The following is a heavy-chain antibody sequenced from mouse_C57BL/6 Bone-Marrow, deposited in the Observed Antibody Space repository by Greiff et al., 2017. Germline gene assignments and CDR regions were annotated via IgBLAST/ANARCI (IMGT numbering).Heavy chain of an antibody. V-gene: IGHV1-52*01. CDR2: IDPSDSET. Sequence: QVQLQQPGAELVRPGSSVKLSCKASGYTFTSYWMHWVKQRPIQGLEWIGNIDPSDSETPYNQKFKDKATLTVDKSSSTAYMQLSSLTSEDSAVYYCARSTTVVEDWFAYWGQGTLVTVSA. J-gene: IGHJ3*01. CDR1: GYTFTSYW. CDR3: ARSTTVVEDWFAY. D-gene: IGHD1-1*01.